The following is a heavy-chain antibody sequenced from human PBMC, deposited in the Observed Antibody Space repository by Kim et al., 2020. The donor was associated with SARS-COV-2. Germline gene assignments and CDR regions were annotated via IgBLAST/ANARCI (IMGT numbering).Heavy chain of an antibody. CDR3: AREPRYYDSSGYADY. CDR2: IYYSGST. D-gene: IGHD3-22*01. V-gene: IGHV4-39*07. CDR1: GGSISSSSYY. Sequence: SETLSLTCTVSGGSISSSSYYWGWIRQPPGKGLEWIGSIYYSGSTYYNPSLKSRVTISVDTSKNQFSLKLSSVTAADTAVYYCAREPRYYDSSGYADYWGQGTLVTVSS. J-gene: IGHJ4*02.